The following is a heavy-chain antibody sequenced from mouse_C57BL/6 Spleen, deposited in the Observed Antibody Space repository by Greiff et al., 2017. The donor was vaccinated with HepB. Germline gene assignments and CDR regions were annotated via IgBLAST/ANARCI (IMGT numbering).Heavy chain of an antibody. CDR2: IWSGGST. V-gene: IGHV2-2*01. J-gene: IGHJ3*01. CDR1: GFSLTSYG. CDR3: AREDDQLAY. D-gene: IGHD2-3*01. Sequence: QVQLQQSGPGLVQPSQSLSITCTVSGFSLTSYGVHWVRQSPGKGLEWLGVIWSGGSTDYNAAFISRLSISKDNSKSKVFFKMNSLQADDTAIYYCAREDDQLAYWGQGTLVTVSA.